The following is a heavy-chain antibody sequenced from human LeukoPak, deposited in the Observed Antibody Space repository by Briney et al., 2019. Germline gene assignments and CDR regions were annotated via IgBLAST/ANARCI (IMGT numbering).Heavy chain of an antibody. D-gene: IGHD3-22*01. CDR2: IYHSGST. CDR3: ARVSDSSGYHPGD. J-gene: IGHJ4*02. CDR1: GYSISSGYY. Sequence: SETLSLTCAVSGYSISSGYYWGWIRQPPGKGLEWIGSIYHSGSTYYNPSLKSRVTISVDTSKNQFSLKLSSVSAADTAVYYCARVSDSSGYHPGDWGQGTLVTVSS. V-gene: IGHV4-38-2*01.